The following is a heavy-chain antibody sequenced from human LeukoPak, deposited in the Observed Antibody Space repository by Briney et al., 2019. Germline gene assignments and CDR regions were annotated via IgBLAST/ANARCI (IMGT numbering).Heavy chain of an antibody. J-gene: IGHJ6*04. V-gene: IGHV4-34*01. Sequence: SETLSLTCAVYGGSFSGYYWSWIRQPPGKGLEWIGEINHSGSTNYNPSLKSRVTISVDTSKNQFSLKLSSVTAADTAVYYCARGPPLDSYYGMDVWGKGTTVTVSS. CDR1: GGSFSGYY. CDR3: ARGPPLDSYYGMDV. CDR2: INHSGST.